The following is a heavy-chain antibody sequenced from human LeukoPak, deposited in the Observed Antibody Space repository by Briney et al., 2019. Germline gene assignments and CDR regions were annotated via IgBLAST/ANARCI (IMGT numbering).Heavy chain of an antibody. J-gene: IGHJ4*02. CDR1: GFTFSSYW. CDR2: INSDGSST. V-gene: IGHV3-74*01. CDR3: ASALGGQGGH. Sequence: PGGSLRLSCAASGFTFSSYWMHWVRQAREKGLVWASRINSDGSSTSYADSVKGRFTISRDNAKNTLFLQMNSLRADDTAVYYCASALGGQGGHWGQGTLVTVSS. D-gene: IGHD1-26*01.